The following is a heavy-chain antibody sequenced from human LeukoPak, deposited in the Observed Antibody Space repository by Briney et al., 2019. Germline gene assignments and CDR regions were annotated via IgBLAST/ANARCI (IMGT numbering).Heavy chain of an antibody. CDR3: ARAIAAAARWFDP. Sequence: PGGSLRLYCVASGFTFSSYEMNWVRQAPGKGLEWVSYISSSGSTIHYADSVKGRFTISRDNAKNSLSLQMNGLRAEDTAVYYCARAIAAAARWFDPWGQGTLVTVS. V-gene: IGHV3-48*03. CDR1: GFTFSSYE. J-gene: IGHJ5*02. CDR2: ISSSGSTI. D-gene: IGHD6-13*01.